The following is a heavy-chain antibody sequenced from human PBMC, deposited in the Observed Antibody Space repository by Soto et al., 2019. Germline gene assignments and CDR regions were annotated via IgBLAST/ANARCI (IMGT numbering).Heavy chain of an antibody. V-gene: IGHV3-30*18. CDR3: AKDHDASGDYFAL. Sequence: QVQLVESGGGVVQPGRSLRLSCEASGFTFSRYGMHWVRQAPGKGLEWVAVISYDGSNQYYADSMKGRFTISIDNSKNTLALQMNSLRPEDTAVYYCAKDHDASGDYFALWGRFTLVIVSS. J-gene: IGHJ2*01. CDR1: GFTFSRYG. CDR2: ISYDGSNQ. D-gene: IGHD4-17*01.